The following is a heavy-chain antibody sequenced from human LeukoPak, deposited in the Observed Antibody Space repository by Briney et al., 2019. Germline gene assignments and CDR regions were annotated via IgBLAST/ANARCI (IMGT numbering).Heavy chain of an antibody. Sequence: SETLSLTCAVYGGSFSGYYWSWIRQPPGKGLEWIGEINHSGSTNYNPSLKSRVTISVDTSKNQFSLKLRSVTAADTAVYYCASASQFGTFDSWGQGTLVVVSS. D-gene: IGHD3-10*01. CDR1: GGSFSGYY. CDR3: ASASQFGTFDS. J-gene: IGHJ4*02. V-gene: IGHV4-34*01. CDR2: INHSGST.